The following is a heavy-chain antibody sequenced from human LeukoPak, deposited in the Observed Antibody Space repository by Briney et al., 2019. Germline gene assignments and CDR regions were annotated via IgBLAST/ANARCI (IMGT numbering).Heavy chain of an antibody. V-gene: IGHV3-74*01. CDR2: INSDGSST. J-gene: IGHJ6*02. Sequence: GGSLRLSCAASGFTFSSYWMHWVRQAPGKGLVWVSRINSDGSSTSYADSVKGRFTIARDNSKNTLHLQMNSLRGEDTAIYYCVKESGFYGMDVWGQGTTVTVSS. CDR3: VKESGFYGMDV. CDR1: GFTFSSYW. D-gene: IGHD1-26*01.